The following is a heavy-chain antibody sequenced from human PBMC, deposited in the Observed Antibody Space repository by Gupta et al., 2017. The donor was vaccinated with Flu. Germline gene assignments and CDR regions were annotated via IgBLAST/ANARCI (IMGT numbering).Heavy chain of an antibody. Sequence: GQGLEWMGGIIPIFGTPKYTQKFQDRVTITADKSTATAYMELSSLTSEDSAVYYCARVPGGSWTYPFFFDYWGQGTLVSVPS. V-gene: IGHV1-69*06. D-gene: IGHD3-10*01. J-gene: IGHJ4*02. CDR2: IIPIFGTP. CDR3: ARVPGGSWTYPFFFDY.